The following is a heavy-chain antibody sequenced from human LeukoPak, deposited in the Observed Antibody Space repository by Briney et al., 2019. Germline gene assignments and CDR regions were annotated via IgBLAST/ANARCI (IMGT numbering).Heavy chain of an antibody. V-gene: IGHV4-39*01. D-gene: IGHD3-10*01. Sequence: KPSETLSLTCTVSGGSISSSSYYWGWIRQPPGKGLEWIGSIYYSGSTYYNPSLKSRVTISVDTSKNQFSLKLSSVTAADTAVYYCANSYYGSGSYYCLRYWGQGTLVTVSS. J-gene: IGHJ4*02. CDR3: ANSYYGSGSYYCLRY. CDR1: GGSISSSSYY. CDR2: IYYSGST.